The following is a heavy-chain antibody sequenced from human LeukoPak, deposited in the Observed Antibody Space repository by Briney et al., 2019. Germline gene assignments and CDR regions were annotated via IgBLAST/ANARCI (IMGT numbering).Heavy chain of an antibody. Sequence: GASVKVSCKASGYTFTSYDINWVRQATGQGLEWMGWMNPNSGNTGYAQKFQGRVTITRNTSISTAYMELSSLRSEDTAGYYCARMCSGGSCYSEMYYWGQGTLVTVSS. CDR1: GYTFTSYD. CDR3: ARMCSGGSCYSEMYY. V-gene: IGHV1-8*03. J-gene: IGHJ4*02. D-gene: IGHD2-15*01. CDR2: MNPNSGNT.